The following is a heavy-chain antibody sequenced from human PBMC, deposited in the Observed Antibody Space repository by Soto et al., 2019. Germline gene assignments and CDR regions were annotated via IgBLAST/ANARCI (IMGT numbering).Heavy chain of an antibody. CDR3: AKDLFTMVRLFDS. V-gene: IGHV3-23*01. CDR2: ISGGGDSR. Sequence: GGSLRLSCAASGFPFRNYAMNWVRQAPGKGLEWVSSISGGGDSRKYVDSVKGRFTISRDNSKNTLYLQMNSLRAEDTAVYYCAKDLFTMVRLFDSWGQGTLVTVSS. J-gene: IGHJ4*02. D-gene: IGHD3-10*01. CDR1: GFPFRNYA.